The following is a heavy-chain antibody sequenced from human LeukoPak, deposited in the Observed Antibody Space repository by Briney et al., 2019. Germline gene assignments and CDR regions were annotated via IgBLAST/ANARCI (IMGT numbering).Heavy chain of an antibody. CDR3: AKENPVGGTNYFDY. D-gene: IGHD1-26*01. CDR1: GFTFSTYS. CDR2: ITSGGDKT. J-gene: IGHJ4*02. Sequence: GGSLRLSCAASGFTFSTYSMNWVRQAPGKGLEWVSAITSGGDKTYYGDSVKGRFTISRDNSKNTLSLQMNSLGPEDTAVYYCAKENPVGGTNYFDYWGQGTLVTVSS. V-gene: IGHV3-23*01.